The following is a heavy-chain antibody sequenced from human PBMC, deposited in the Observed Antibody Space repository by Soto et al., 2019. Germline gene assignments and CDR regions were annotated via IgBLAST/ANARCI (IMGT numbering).Heavy chain of an antibody. D-gene: IGHD3-3*01. Sequence: GGSLRLSCAASGFTFSSSTMNWVRQAPGKGMEWVSAIIDSGGYTYYADSVKGRFTISRDNSKNTLYLQMNSLRADDTALYYCAKDSWAIFGVPAGEYYAMGVWGQGTTVTVSS. CDR2: IIDSGGYT. CDR3: AKDSWAIFGVPAGEYYAMGV. V-gene: IGHV3-23*01. CDR1: GFTFSSST. J-gene: IGHJ6*02.